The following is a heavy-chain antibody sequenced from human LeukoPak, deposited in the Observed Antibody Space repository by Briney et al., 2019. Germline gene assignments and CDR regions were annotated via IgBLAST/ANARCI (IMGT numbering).Heavy chain of an antibody. J-gene: IGHJ4*02. CDR3: AKDPYYYGSGSYSYFDY. V-gene: IGHV3-30*02. CDR2: IRYDGSNK. Sequence: GGSLRLSCAASGFTFSSYGMHWVRQAPGKGLEWVAFIRYDGSNKYYADSVKGRFTISRDNSKNTLYLQMNSLRAEDTAVYYCAKDPYYYGSGSYSYFDYWGQGTLATVSS. CDR1: GFTFSSYG. D-gene: IGHD3-10*01.